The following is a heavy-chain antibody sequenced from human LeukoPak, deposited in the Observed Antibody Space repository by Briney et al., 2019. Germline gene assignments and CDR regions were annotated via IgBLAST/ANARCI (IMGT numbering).Heavy chain of an antibody. CDR3: ARSYNFWSGYHY. V-gene: IGHV4-39*07. CDR1: GGSISSSSYY. Sequence: PSETLSLTCTVSGGSISSSSYYWGWIRQPPGKGLKWIGSIYYSGSTYYNPSLKSRVTISVDTSKNQFSLKLTSVTAADTTVYYCARSYNFWSGYHYWGQGTLVTVSS. D-gene: IGHD3-3*01. J-gene: IGHJ4*02. CDR2: IYYSGST.